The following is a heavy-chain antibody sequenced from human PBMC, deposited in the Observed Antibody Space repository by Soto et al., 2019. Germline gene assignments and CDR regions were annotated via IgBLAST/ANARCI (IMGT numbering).Heavy chain of an antibody. V-gene: IGHV1-69*13. CDR2: IIPIFGTA. D-gene: IGHD3-3*01. CDR3: ARDPWYDFWSGPSPKRPEIYYYYYGMDV. CDR1: GGTFSSYA. J-gene: IGHJ6*02. Sequence: ASVKVSCKASGGTFSSYAISWVRQAPGQGLEWMGGIIPIFGTANYAQKFQGRVTITADESTSTAYMELSSLRSEDTAVYYCARDPWYDFWSGPSPKRPEIYYYYYGMDVWGQRTTVTVSS.